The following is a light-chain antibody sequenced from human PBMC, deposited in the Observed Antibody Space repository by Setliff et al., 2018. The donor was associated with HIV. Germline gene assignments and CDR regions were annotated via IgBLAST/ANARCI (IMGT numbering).Light chain of an antibody. CDR1: SSNIGIYNY. J-gene: IGLJ3*02. V-gene: IGLV2-14*03. CDR2: DVS. Sequence: QSVLTQPAAVSGSPGQSITIPCTGTSSNIGIYNYVSWYQQHAGKAPKLIISDVSDRPSGVSDRFSGSKSGNTASLTISGLQAEDEADYYCCSYGSNIAPLMFGGGTKATV. CDR3: CSYGSNIAPLM.